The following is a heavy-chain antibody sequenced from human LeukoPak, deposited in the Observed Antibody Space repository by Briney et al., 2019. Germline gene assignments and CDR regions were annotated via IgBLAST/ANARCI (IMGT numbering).Heavy chain of an antibody. Sequence: ASVKVSCKASGYTFTGYYMHWVRQAPGQGLEWVGWINPHSGDTNYAQNFQGRVTMTRDTSISTAYMELSRLRSDDTAVYHCVRAGPQNDAFDIWGQGTMVTVSS. V-gene: IGHV1-2*02. CDR3: VRAGPQNDAFDI. J-gene: IGHJ3*02. D-gene: IGHD2-8*02. CDR1: GYTFTGYY. CDR2: INPHSGDT.